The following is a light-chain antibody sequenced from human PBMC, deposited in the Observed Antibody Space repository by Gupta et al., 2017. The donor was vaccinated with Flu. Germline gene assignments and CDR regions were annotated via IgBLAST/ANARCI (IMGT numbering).Light chain of an antibody. J-gene: IGLJ2*01. CDR3: QVCDTGHDHWV. CDR1: YIGGKN. CDR2: DDS. V-gene: IGLV3-21*03. Sequence: YVLTQPPSVSVAPGRTARIACEGNYIGGKNVHWYQQMPGQAPVVVVYDDSDRPSGIPERFSGSNSGNTATLTIIRVEAGDEADYYCQVCDTGHDHWVFGGGTKLTVL.